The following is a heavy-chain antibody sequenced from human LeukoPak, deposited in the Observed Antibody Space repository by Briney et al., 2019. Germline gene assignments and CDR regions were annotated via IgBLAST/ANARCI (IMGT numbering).Heavy chain of an antibody. CDR3: AKNQQLAL. D-gene: IGHD6-13*01. CDR1: GFTFKSHA. J-gene: IGHJ4*02. CDR2: ISGSGGST. V-gene: IGHV3-23*01. Sequence: GGSLRLSCVASGFTFKSHAMSWVRQAPGKGLEWVSTISGSGGSTYYADSVKGRFTISRDNSKNTLYLQMNSLRAEDTAVYYCAKNQQLALWGQGTLVTVSS.